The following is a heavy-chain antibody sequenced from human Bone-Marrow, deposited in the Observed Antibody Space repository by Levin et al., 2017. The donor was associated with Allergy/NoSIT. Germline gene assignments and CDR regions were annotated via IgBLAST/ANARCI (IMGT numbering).Heavy chain of an antibody. V-gene: IGHV3-33*01. D-gene: IGHD6-13*01. CDR2: IWYDGSNK. CDR1: GFTFSSYG. CDR3: ARVGLFLPDLAAAVPDY. Sequence: GGSLRLSCAASGFTFSSYGMHWVRQAPGKGLEWVAVIWYDGSNKYYADSVKGRFTISRDNSKNTLYLQMNSLRAEDTAVYYCARVGLFLPDLAAAVPDYWGQGTLVTVSS. J-gene: IGHJ4*02.